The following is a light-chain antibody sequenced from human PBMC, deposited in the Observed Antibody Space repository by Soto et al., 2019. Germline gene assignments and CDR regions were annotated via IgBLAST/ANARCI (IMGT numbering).Light chain of an antibody. CDR2: EVN. CDR1: SSDVGGYNY. J-gene: IGLJ1*01. CDR3: SSYAGSNMR. Sequence: QSALTQPPSASGSPGQSVTISCTGTSSDVGGYNYVSWYQQHPGKAPKLMIYEVNKRPSGVPDRFSASKSGNTASLTVSGLQAEDEADYYCSSYAGSNMRFGTGTKVTVL. V-gene: IGLV2-8*01.